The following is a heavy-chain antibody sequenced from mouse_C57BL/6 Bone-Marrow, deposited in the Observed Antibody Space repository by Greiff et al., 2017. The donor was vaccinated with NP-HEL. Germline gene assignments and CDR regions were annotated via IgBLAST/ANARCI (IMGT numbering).Heavy chain of an antibody. J-gene: IGHJ2*01. CDR2: INPNNGGT. CDR1: GYTFTDYN. Sequence: VQLQQSGPELVKPGASVKMSCKASGYTFTDYNMHWVKQSHGKSLEWIGYINPNNGGTSYNQKFKGKATLTVNKSSSTAYMELRSLTSEDSAVYYCARGGYSNYGFDYWGQGTTLTVSS. CDR3: ARGGYSNYGFDY. D-gene: IGHD2-5*01. V-gene: IGHV1-22*01.